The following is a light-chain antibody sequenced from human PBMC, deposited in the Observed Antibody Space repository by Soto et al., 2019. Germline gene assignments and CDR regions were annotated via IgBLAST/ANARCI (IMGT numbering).Light chain of an antibody. CDR2: ADS. CDR1: SSNIGAGYD. J-gene: IGLJ1*01. V-gene: IGLV1-40*01. Sequence: QSVLTQPPSVSGVPGQRVTISCTGSSSNIGAGYDVHWYQQLPGTAPKLLIYADSDRPSGVPDRFSGSKSGTSASLAITGLQAEDEADYYCQSYDSSLSGSYVFGTGTKLTVL. CDR3: QSYDSSLSGSYV.